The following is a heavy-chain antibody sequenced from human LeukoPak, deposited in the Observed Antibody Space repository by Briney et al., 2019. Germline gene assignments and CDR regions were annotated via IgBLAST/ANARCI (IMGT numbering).Heavy chain of an antibody. CDR2: ISYDGSNT. J-gene: IGHJ3*02. D-gene: IGHD3-22*01. CDR1: GFTFSSYA. V-gene: IGHV3-30*04. Sequence: GRSLRLSCAASGFTFSSYAMHWVRQAPGKGLEWVAVISYDGSNTYYADSVKGRFTISRDNSKNTLYLQINSLRAEDTAVYSCARSVYYYDSSGQDAFDIWRKGTMVTVSS. CDR3: ARSVYYYDSSGQDAFDI.